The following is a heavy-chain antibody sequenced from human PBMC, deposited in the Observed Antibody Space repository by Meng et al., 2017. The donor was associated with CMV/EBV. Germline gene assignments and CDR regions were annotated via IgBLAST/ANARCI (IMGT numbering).Heavy chain of an antibody. CDR2: INQSGRT. CDR1: GGSSSSNY. D-gene: IGHD3-10*02. Sequence: DGGSSSSNYGSYSGQQPGKGLEWSGEINQSGRTNENPSLKRRVRITIDRDKYKFSLKLRSMTAGDKAVYECARGMLQDPRRRRNTEHWGQGTLVTVSS. J-gene: IGHJ1*01. V-gene: IGHV4-34*01. CDR3: ARGMLQDPRRRRNTEH.